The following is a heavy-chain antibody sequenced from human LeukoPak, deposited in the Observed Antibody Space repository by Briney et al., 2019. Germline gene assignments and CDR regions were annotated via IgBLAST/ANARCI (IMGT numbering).Heavy chain of an antibody. D-gene: IGHD1-14*01. CDR3: AGGSGWITGD. CDR2: IKQDGSEI. J-gene: IGHJ4*01. Sequence: GGSLRLSCSASGFTFGSYWRNWVRQAPGKGPEWVANIKQDGSEINYVDSVKGRFIISRDNAKNSLYLQMDSLRVDDTAVYYCAGGSGWITGDWGHGTLVTVSS. V-gene: IGHV3-7*03. CDR1: GFTFGSYW.